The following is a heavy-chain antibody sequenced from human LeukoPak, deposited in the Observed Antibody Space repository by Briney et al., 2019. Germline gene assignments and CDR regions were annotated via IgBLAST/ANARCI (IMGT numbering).Heavy chain of an antibody. CDR3: ARDKIVGPTLLDY. CDR2: INQDGSAK. J-gene: IGHJ4*02. V-gene: IGHV3-7*01. Sequence: GGSLRLSCAASGFTFSDFWMSWVRQAPGKGLGWVANINQDGSAKYYVDSLKGRFTISRDNAKNSLYLQVNSLRAEDTAVYYCARDKIVGPTLLDYWGQGTLVTVSS. CDR1: GFTFSDFW. D-gene: IGHD1-26*01.